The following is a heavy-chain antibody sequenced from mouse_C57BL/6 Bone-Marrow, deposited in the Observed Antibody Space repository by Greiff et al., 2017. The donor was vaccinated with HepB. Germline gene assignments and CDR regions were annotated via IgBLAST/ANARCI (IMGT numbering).Heavy chain of an antibody. Sequence: QVQLKESGAELVKPGASVKMSCKASGYTFTTYPIEWMKQNHGKSLEWIGNFHPYNEDTKYNEKFKGKATLTVEKSSSTVYLELSRLTSDDSAFYYCARPIYYDYGGGFAYGGQGTLVTVSA. D-gene: IGHD2-4*01. CDR2: FHPYNEDT. CDR1: GYTFTTYP. J-gene: IGHJ3*01. V-gene: IGHV1-47*01. CDR3: ARPIYYDYGGGFAY.